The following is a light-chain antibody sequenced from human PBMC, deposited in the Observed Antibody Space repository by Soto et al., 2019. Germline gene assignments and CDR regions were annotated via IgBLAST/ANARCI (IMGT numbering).Light chain of an antibody. J-gene: IGLJ7*01. CDR1: SSDVGRYNY. V-gene: IGLV2-11*01. Sequence: QSALTQPRSVSGSPGQSVTISCTGTSSDVGRYNYVSWYQQHPGKAPKLVIYDVTKRPSGVPDRFSGSKSGNTASLTIPGLRAEDEADYYCCSHAGSYIFLFGGGTQLTVL. CDR3: CSHAGSYIFL. CDR2: DVT.